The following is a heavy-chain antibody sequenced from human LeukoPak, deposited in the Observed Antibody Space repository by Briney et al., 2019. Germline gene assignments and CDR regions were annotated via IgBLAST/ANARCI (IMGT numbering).Heavy chain of an antibody. CDR3: ARKGPYGPFDY. D-gene: IGHD3-10*01. CDR2: IYYSGST. CDR1: GGSISSGGYY. V-gene: IGHV4-31*03. J-gene: IGHJ4*02. Sequence: SETLSLTCTVSGGSISSGGYYWRWIRQHPGKGLEWIGYIYYSGSTYYNPSLKIRVTISVDTYKNQFSLKLSAVTAAGTAVYYCARKGPYGPFDYWGQGTLVTVSS.